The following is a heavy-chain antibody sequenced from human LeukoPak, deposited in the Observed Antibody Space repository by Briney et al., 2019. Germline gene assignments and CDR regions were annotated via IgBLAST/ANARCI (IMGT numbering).Heavy chain of an antibody. CDR3: ARLRIQLWSALDY. Sequence: GGSLRLSCAASGFTFSSYAMSWVRHAPGKGLEWVSAISGSGVSTYYADSVKGRFTITRDNSKNTLYLQMNSLRAEDTAVYYCARLRIQLWSALDYWGQGTLVTVSS. CDR2: ISGSGVST. J-gene: IGHJ4*02. CDR1: GFTFSSYA. D-gene: IGHD5-18*01. V-gene: IGHV3-23*01.